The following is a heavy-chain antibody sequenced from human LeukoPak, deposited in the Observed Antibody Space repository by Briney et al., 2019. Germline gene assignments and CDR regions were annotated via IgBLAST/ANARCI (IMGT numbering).Heavy chain of an antibody. D-gene: IGHD2-2*01. Sequence: PGGSLRLSCAASGFTVSSNYMSWVRQAPGKGLEWVSVIYSGGSTYYADSVKGRFTISRDNAKNSLYLQMNSLRAEDTAVYYCAIIGAMGAFDIWGQGTKVTVSS. CDR2: IYSGGST. J-gene: IGHJ3*02. V-gene: IGHV3-66*01. CDR3: AIIGAMGAFDI. CDR1: GFTVSSNY.